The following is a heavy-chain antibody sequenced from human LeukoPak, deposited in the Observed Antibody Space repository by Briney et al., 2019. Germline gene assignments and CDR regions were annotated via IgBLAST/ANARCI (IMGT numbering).Heavy chain of an antibody. D-gene: IGHD3-3*01. CDR1: GYTFTSYG. Sequence: ASVKVSCKASGYTFTSYGISWVRQVPGQGLEWMGWISAYNGNTNYAQKLQDRVTMTTDTSTSTAYMELRSLRSDDTAVYYCARVRGGITIFGVVTDYSFDYWGQGTLVTVSS. J-gene: IGHJ4*02. V-gene: IGHV1-18*01. CDR3: ARVRGGITIFGVVTDYSFDY. CDR2: ISAYNGNT.